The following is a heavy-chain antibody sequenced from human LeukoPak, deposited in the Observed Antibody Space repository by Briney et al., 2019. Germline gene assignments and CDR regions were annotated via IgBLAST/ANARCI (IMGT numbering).Heavy chain of an antibody. CDR3: AGLHLYYYDSSGYKGDAFDI. CDR2: IVVGSGNT. Sequence: SVKVSCKASGFTFTSSAMQWVRQARGQRLEWIGWIVVGSGNTNYAQKFQERVTITRDMSTSTAYMELSSLRSEDTAVYYCAGLHLYYYDSSGYKGDAFDIWGQGTMVTVSS. CDR1: GFTFTSSA. D-gene: IGHD3-22*01. J-gene: IGHJ3*02. V-gene: IGHV1-58*02.